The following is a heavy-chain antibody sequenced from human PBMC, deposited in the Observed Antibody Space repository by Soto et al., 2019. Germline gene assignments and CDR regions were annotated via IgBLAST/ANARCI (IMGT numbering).Heavy chain of an antibody. Sequence: QVQLVQSGAEVKKPGASVKVSCKASGYTFTSYAMHWVRQAPGQRLECMGWINAGNGNTKYSQKFQGRVTITRDTSASTAYMELSSLRSEDTAVYYCARDPSGIAARGNWYFDLWGRGTLVTVSS. J-gene: IGHJ2*01. CDR3: ARDPSGIAARGNWYFDL. V-gene: IGHV1-3*01. CDR2: INAGNGNT. CDR1: GYTFTSYA. D-gene: IGHD6-6*01.